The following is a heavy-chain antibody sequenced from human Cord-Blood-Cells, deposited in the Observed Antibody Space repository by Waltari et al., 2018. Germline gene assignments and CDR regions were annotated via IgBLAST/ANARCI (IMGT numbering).Heavy chain of an antibody. V-gene: IGHV1-8*01. CDR1: GETFTSYD. D-gene: IGHD6-13*01. CDR2: TNPSSGNT. Sequence: QVQLVQSGAEVKKPGASVKVSCKASGETFTSYDINWVRQPTAHGLEWMGGTNPSSGNTGYAQKFKGRVTMTRNAAISPGDMERGSVGSEDTAVYYGASLMAAAGNYWGQGTLVTASS. CDR3: ASLMAAAGNY. J-gene: IGHJ4*02.